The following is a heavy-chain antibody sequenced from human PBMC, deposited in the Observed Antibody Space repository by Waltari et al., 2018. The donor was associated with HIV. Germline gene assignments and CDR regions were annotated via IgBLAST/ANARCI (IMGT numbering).Heavy chain of an antibody. CDR3: ARGPPNDLWPPQTRHMDV. V-gene: IGHV1-8*01. CDR1: GYTFTGYD. D-gene: IGHD3-3*01. J-gene: IGHJ6*02. CDR2: MNPESGNT. Sequence: QVQLVQSGTEVKKPGASVKVSCKASGYTFTGYDMNWVRQATGQGLEWMGWMNPESGNTAYAHKLQGRVTMTRNTSIRTAYMELTSLRSEDTAVYYCARGPPNDLWPPQTRHMDVWGQGTTVTVSS.